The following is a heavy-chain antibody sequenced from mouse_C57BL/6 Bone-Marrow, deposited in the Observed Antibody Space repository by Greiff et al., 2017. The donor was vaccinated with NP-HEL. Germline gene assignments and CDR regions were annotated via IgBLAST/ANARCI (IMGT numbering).Heavy chain of an antibody. J-gene: IGHJ1*03. Sequence: DVQLVESGPGLVKPSQSLSLTCSVTGYSITSGYYWNWIRQFPGNKLEWMGYISYDGSNNYNPSLKNPISITRDTSKKQFVLKLNTVTTEDTATYYCEINYYGSSYWYFDVWGTGTTVTVSS. CDR2: ISYDGSN. CDR1: GYSITSGYY. V-gene: IGHV3-6*01. CDR3: EINYYGSSYWYFDV. D-gene: IGHD1-1*01.